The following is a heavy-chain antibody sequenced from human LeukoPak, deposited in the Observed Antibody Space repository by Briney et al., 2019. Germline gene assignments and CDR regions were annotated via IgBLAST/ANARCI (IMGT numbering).Heavy chain of an antibody. V-gene: IGHV3-23*01. CDR1: GFTFSSYA. CDR3: VKKVVVGATSPYSDFQD. J-gene: IGHJ1*01. Sequence: GGSLRLSCIASGFTFSSYAMGWVRQAPGKGLDWVSAISGSGVTTHYAGSVQGRFSISRDNSKNTRYLQMNSLRVEDTALYYCVKKVVVGATSPYSDFQDWGQGTLVTVSS. CDR2: ISGSGVTT. D-gene: IGHD1-26*01.